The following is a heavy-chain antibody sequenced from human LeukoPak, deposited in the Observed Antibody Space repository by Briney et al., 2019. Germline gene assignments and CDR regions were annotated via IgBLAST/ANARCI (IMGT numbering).Heavy chain of an antibody. CDR2: IGGDGGST. CDR3: VKEPHYYDRSGYF. V-gene: IGHV3-43*02. J-gene: IGHJ4*02. Sequence: GGSLRLSCAASGFTFSSYAMHWVRQAPGKGLEWVSLIGGDGGSTYYADSVKGRFTISRDNSKNSLFLQMKSLRTDDTALYYCVKEPHYYDRSGYFWGQGTLVTVSS. CDR1: GFTFSSYA. D-gene: IGHD3-22*01.